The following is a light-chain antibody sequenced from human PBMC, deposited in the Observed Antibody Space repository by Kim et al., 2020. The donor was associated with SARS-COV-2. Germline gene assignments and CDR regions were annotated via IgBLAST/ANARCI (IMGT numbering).Light chain of an antibody. CDR1: SGSIASNY. J-gene: IGLJ2*01. CDR3: QSYDSSNPVV. CDR2: EDN. V-gene: IGLV6-57*04. Sequence: NFMLTQPHSVSESPGKTVTISCTRSSGSIASNYVQWYQLRPGSAPTTVIYEDNQRPSGVPDRFSGSIDSSSNSAYLTISGLKTEDEADYYCQSYDSSNPVVFGGGTQLTVL.